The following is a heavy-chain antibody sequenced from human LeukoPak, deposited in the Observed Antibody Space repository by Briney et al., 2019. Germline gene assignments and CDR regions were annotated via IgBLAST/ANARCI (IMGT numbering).Heavy chain of an antibody. CDR1: GGTFSRYT. D-gene: IGHD3-16*01. CDR3: ARGYAFDY. V-gene: IGHV1-69*13. Sequence: ASVKVSCKASGGTFSRYTLNWVRQAPGQGLEWMGGISPLFGSPKYAQKFQGRLTITADESTTTAYMELSSLRSGDTAVYYCARGYAFDYWGQGTLVTVSS. J-gene: IGHJ4*02. CDR2: ISPLFGSP.